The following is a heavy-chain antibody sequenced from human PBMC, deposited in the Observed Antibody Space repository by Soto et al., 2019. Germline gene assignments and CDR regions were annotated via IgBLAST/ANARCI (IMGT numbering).Heavy chain of an antibody. CDR2: IYPGDSDT. CDR3: ARSDCSSTSCYSGPYYGMDV. CDR1: GYSFTSYW. J-gene: IGHJ6*02. D-gene: IGHD2-2*01. V-gene: IGHV5-51*01. Sequence: GESLKISCKGSGYSFTSYWIGWVRQMPGKGLEWMGIIYPGDSDTRYSPSFQGQVTISADKSISTAYLQWSSLKASDTAMYYCARSDCSSTSCYSGPYYGMDVWGQGTTVTVSS.